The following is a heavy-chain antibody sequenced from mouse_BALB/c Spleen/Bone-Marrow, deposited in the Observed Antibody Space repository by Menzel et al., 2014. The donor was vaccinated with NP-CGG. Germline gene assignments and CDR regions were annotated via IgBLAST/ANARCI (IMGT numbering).Heavy chain of an antibody. V-gene: IGHV5-17*02. CDR2: ISSGSSTI. D-gene: IGHD2-14*01. CDR1: GFTFSSFG. Sequence: EVKLVESGGGLVQPGGSRKPSCAASGFTFSSFGMHWVRRAPEKGLEWVAYISSGSSTIYYADTVKGRFTISRDNPKNTLFLQMTSLRSEDTAMYYCARDVPLYDVGYFDYWGQGTTLTVSS. J-gene: IGHJ2*01. CDR3: ARDVPLYDVGYFDY.